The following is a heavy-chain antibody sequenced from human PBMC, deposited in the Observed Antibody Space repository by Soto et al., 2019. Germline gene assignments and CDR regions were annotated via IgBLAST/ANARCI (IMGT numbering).Heavy chain of an antibody. V-gene: IGHV3-15*07. CDR1: GFTFNNAW. J-gene: IGHJ4*02. Sequence: EVQLVESGGGLVKPGGSLRLSCAASGFTFNNAWMNWVRQAPGKGLEWVGRIRSKTDGGTTDYAAPVEDRFTISRDDSKNTLHLQMNSLKTEDTAVYYCPTEPDYSNYFDYWGQGTLVTVSS. D-gene: IGHD4-4*01. CDR3: PTEPDYSNYFDY. CDR2: IRSKTDGGTT.